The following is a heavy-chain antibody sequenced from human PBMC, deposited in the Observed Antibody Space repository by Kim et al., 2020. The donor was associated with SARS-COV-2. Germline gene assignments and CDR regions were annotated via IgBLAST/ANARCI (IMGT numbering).Heavy chain of an antibody. D-gene: IGHD2-15*01. V-gene: IGHV3-30*18. J-gene: IGHJ6*02. Sequence: GGSLRLSCAASGFTFSSYGMHWVRQAPGKGLEWVAVISYDGSNKYYADSVKGRFTISRDNSKNTLYLQMNSLRAEDTAVYYCAKGPYCSGGSCSYGYGMDVWGQGTTVTVSS. CDR1: GFTFSSYG. CDR2: ISYDGSNK. CDR3: AKGPYCSGGSCSYGYGMDV.